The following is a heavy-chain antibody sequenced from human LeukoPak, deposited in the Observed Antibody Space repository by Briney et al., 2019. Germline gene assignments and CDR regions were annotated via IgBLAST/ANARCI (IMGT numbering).Heavy chain of an antibody. J-gene: IGHJ5*02. CDR1: GGSISSSSYY. CDR3: ARQTARYCSGGSCYWIYNWFDP. Sequence: SETLSLTCAGSGGSISSSSYYWGWIRQPPGKGLEWIGSIYYSGSTYYNPSLKSRVTISVDTSKNQFSLKLSSVTAADTAVYYCARQTARYCSGGSCYWIYNWFDPWGQGTLVTVSS. V-gene: IGHV4-39*01. D-gene: IGHD2-15*01. CDR2: IYYSGST.